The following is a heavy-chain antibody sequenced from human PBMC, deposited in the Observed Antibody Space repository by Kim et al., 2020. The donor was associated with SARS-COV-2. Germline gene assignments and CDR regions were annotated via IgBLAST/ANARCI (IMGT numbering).Heavy chain of an antibody. CDR2: ISWDGGST. Sequence: GGSLRLSCAASGFTFDDYTMHWVRQAPGKGLEWVSLISWDGGSTYYADSVKGRFTISRDNSKNSLYLQMNSLRTEDTALYYCAKDASYYDSSGFFFTRGWRGMDVWGQGTTVAVSS. J-gene: IGHJ6*02. V-gene: IGHV3-43*01. CDR3: AKDASYYDSSGFFFTRGWRGMDV. D-gene: IGHD3-22*01. CDR1: GFTFDDYT.